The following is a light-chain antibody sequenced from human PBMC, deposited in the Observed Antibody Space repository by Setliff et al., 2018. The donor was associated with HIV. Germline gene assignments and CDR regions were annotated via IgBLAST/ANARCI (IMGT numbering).Light chain of an antibody. J-gene: IGLJ2*01. CDR2: DVS. Sequence: QSVLTQPASVSGSPGQSITISCTGTSSDVGTYNYVSWYQQHPGKAPKLMIYDVSKRPSGVSNRLSGSKSGNTASLTISGLQAEDEADYYCSSYTSSSKVFGGGTKVTVL. CDR1: SSDVGTYNY. CDR3: SSYTSSSKV. V-gene: IGLV2-14*01.